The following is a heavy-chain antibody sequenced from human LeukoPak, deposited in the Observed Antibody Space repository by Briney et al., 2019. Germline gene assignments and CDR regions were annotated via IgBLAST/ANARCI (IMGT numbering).Heavy chain of an antibody. CDR3: AKYLRVTAPFAY. V-gene: IGHV3-7*01. CDR1: GFTFSTYW. Sequence: GGSLRLSCAASGFTFSTYWMSWVRQAPGRGLEWVANIKQDGSEKYYVDSVKGRFTISRDNAKNSLYLQMNSLRAEDTAVYYCAKYLRVTAPFAYWGQGPRVTVPP. CDR2: IKQDGSEK. J-gene: IGHJ4*02. D-gene: IGHD2-21*02.